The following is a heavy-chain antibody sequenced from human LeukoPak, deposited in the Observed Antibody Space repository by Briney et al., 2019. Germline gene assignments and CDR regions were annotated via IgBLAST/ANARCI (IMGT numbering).Heavy chain of an antibody. CDR1: GFTFSSYW. CDR2: IKQDGSEK. Sequence: PGGSLRLSCAASGFTFSSYWMSWVRQAPGKGLEWVANIKQDGSEKYYVDSVKGRFTISRDNAKNSLYLQMNSLRAEDTAVYYCAKGYEYYYDSSGAFDIWGQGTMVTVSS. CDR3: AKGYEYYYDSSGAFDI. J-gene: IGHJ3*02. V-gene: IGHV3-7*03. D-gene: IGHD3-22*01.